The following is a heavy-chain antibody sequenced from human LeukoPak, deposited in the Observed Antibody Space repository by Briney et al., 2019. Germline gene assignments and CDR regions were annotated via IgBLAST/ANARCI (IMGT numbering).Heavy chain of an antibody. CDR1: GYTFTIHY. V-gene: IGHV1-2*02. CDR2: INPNTGGT. Sequence: VASVKVSCKASGYTFTIHYIHWVRQAPGQGLEWMGWINPNTGGTHSAQKFEGRVTMTRDTFISTAFMELNRLRSDDTAVYYCARDPGDAWELPDYWGQGTLVTVSS. D-gene: IGHD1-26*01. J-gene: IGHJ4*02. CDR3: ARDPGDAWELPDY.